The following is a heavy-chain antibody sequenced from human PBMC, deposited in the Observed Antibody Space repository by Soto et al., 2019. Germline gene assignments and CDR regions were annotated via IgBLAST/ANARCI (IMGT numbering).Heavy chain of an antibody. J-gene: IGHJ4*02. D-gene: IGHD3-22*01. V-gene: IGHV4-39*01. CDR3: ARHPLTDYCDFSAPFDY. CDR1: GGSISNSNYY. Sequence: SETLSLTCTVSGGSISNSNYYWGWIRQPPGKGLEWIGSFYYSGSTYYNPSLKSRVTISVDTSKNHFSLKLSSVTAADTSVYYCARHPLTDYCDFSAPFDYWGQGTLVIVSS. CDR2: FYYSGST.